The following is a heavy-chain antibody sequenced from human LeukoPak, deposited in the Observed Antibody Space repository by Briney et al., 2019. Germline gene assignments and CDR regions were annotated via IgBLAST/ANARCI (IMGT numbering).Heavy chain of an antibody. V-gene: IGHV1-8*01. CDR3: ARWCSSTSCYKNNFGY. CDR1: GYTFTSYD. D-gene: IGHD2-2*02. J-gene: IGHJ4*02. Sequence: GASVKVSCKASGYTFTSYDINWVRQATGQGLEWMGWMNPNSGNTGYAQKFQGRVTMTRNTSITTAYMELSSLRSEDTAVYYCARWCSSTSCYKNNFGYWGQGTLVTVSS. CDR2: MNPNSGNT.